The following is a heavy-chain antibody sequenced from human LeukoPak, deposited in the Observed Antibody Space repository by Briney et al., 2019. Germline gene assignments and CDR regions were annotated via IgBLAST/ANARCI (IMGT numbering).Heavy chain of an antibody. D-gene: IGHD4-23*01. V-gene: IGHV4-59*12. Sequence: SETLSLTCTVSGGSISSFHWSWIRQPPGKGLGWIGYVYNSGSTNYNPSLKSRVTISVDTSKNQFSLKLSSVTAADTAVYYCARGVTRLTMTLRNSNFDYWGQGTLVTVSS. CDR1: GGSISSFH. CDR2: VYNSGST. CDR3: ARGVTRLTMTLRNSNFDY. J-gene: IGHJ4*02.